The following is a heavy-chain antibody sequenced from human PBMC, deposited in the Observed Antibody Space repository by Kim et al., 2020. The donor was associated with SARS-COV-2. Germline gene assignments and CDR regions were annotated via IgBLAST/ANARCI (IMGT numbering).Heavy chain of an antibody. Sequence: GGSLRLSCAASGFVFRIYGIHWVRQAPGKGLEWVAFIWNDGSNKKYAESDKGRFTISRDNSKNTVYMQMNSLRVDDTAVYYCVKDVDHSANFQYWGQGTLVTVSA. J-gene: IGHJ4*02. D-gene: IGHD5-18*01. CDR2: IWNDGSNK. CDR1: GFVFRIYG. CDR3: VKDVDHSANFQY. V-gene: IGHV3-30*02.